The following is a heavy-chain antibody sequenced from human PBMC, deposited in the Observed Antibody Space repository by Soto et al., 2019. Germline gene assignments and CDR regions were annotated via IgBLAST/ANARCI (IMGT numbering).Heavy chain of an antibody. CDR1: GYSISSGYY. D-gene: IGHD3-9*01. J-gene: IGHJ5*02. V-gene: IGHV4-38-2*01. Sequence: SETLSLTCAVSGYSISSGYYWGWIRQPPGKGPEWIGSIYHSGSTYYNPSLKSRVTISVDTSKNQFSLKLSSVTAADTAVYYCARGGILTGYYYRQGNWFDPWGQGTLVTVSS. CDR3: ARGGILTGYYYRQGNWFDP. CDR2: IYHSGST.